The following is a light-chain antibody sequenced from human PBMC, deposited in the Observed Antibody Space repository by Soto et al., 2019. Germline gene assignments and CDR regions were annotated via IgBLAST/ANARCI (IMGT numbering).Light chain of an antibody. V-gene: IGLV2-14*01. J-gene: IGLJ2*01. CDR2: EVS. CDR3: SSYTSSTTRV. CDR1: SSDVGAFNY. Sequence: ALTQPASVSGSPGQSITISCTGASSDVGAFNYVSWYQQHPGKAPKLLIYEVSNRPSGLSNRFSGSKSGNTASLTISGLQAEDEADYYCSSYTSSTTRVFGGGTKVTVL.